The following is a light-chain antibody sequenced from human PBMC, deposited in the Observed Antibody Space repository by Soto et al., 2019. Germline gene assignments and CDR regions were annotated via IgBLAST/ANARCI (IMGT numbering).Light chain of an antibody. CDR2: DVT. J-gene: IGLJ1*01. CDR3: CSHAGSYTYV. V-gene: IGLV2-11*01. Sequence: QSVLTQPRSVSGSPGQSLTISCTGTSSVVGGYNYVSWYQQYPGKVPKLMIYDVTKRPSGVPDRFSGSKSGNTASLTISGLQAEDEADSYCCSHAGSYTYVFGTGTKVTVL. CDR1: SSVVGGYNY.